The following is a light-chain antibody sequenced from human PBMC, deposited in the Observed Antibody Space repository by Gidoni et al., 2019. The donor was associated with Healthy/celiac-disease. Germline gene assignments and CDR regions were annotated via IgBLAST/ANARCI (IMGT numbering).Light chain of an antibody. CDR1: QIVLYSSNNKNY. CDR3: QQYYSTPLT. Sequence: DIVFTQSPVFLAVSLGERATINCKSSQIVLYSSNNKNYLAWYQQKPGQSPKLLIYWASTRESGVPARFSGSGSGTDFTLTISSLQAEDVAVYYCQQYYSTPLTFGPGTKVDIK. J-gene: IGKJ3*01. V-gene: IGKV4-1*01. CDR2: WAS.